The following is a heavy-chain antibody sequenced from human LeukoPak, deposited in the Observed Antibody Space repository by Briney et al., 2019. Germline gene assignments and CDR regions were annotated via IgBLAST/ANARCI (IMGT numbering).Heavy chain of an antibody. V-gene: IGHV3-21*01. CDR2: ISTTSIDI. Sequence: GGSLRLSCTASGFTFSSYTMNWVRQAPGKGLEWVSSISTTSIDIYHADSVKGRFTISRDNAKNSVSLQMNSLRAEDTAVYYCARGDDFWGERNAFDIWGQGTMVTVSS. J-gene: IGHJ3*02. D-gene: IGHD3-3*01. CDR3: ARGDDFWGERNAFDI. CDR1: GFTFSSYT.